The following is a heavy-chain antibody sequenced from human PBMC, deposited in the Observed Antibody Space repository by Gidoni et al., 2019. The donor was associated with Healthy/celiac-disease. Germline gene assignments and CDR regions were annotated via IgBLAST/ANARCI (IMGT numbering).Heavy chain of an antibody. J-gene: IGHJ5*02. CDR2: IKQDGSEK. D-gene: IGHD3-9*01. CDR1: GFTFSSSW. V-gene: IGHV3-7*01. CDR3: AREEAYYDILTGYYWGLNNWFDP. Sequence: EVQLVESGGGLVQPGGSLRLSCAASGFTFSSSWMRWFSQAPGKGLEWGANIKQDGSEKYYVDSVKGRFTISRAHDKNSLYLQMNSLRAEDTAVYYCAREEAYYDILTGYYWGLNNWFDPWGQGTLVTVSS.